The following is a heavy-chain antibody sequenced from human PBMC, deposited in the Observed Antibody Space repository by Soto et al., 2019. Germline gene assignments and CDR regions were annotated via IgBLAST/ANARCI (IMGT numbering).Heavy chain of an antibody. CDR1: GFTFSSYG. CDR2: ISYDGSNK. J-gene: IGHJ6*02. V-gene: IGHV3-30*18. CDR3: AKSGSGPRYYGMDV. Sequence: VGSLRLSCAASGFTFSSYGMHWVRQAPGKGLEWVAVISYDGSNKYYADSVKGRFTISRDNSKNTLYLQMNSLRAKDTAVYYCAKSGSGPRYYGMDVWGQGTTVTVSS. D-gene: IGHD3-10*01.